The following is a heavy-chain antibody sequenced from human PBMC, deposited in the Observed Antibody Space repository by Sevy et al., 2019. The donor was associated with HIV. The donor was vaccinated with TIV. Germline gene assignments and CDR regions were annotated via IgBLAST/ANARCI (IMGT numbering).Heavy chain of an antibody. CDR2: INKDGSET. J-gene: IGHJ4*02. CDR1: GFSFSSYW. V-gene: IGHV3-7*01. D-gene: IGHD3-16*01. CDR3: TFGVYFDF. Sequence: GGSLRLSCGASGFSFSSYWMSWVRQAPEKGLEWVAIINKDGSETFSVDSVKGRFTISRDNARNFLFLQMNSLRAEDAAVYYCTFGVYFDFWGQGTLVTVSS.